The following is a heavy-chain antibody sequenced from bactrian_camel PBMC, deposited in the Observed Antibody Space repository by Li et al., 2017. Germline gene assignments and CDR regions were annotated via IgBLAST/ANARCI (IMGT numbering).Heavy chain of an antibody. CDR1: GFTFGHYY. CDR3: ATGVYCANVLSPSEYDT. V-gene: IGHV3-2*01. Sequence: HVQLVESGGGLVQPGGSLTLSCVASGFTFGHYYMNWVRQVPGKGLEWVSSIYRDGTYSAYLDSVKGRFTISRDSAKTTLFLEMNSLKPDDTAMYYCATGVYCANVLSPSEYDTWGQGTQVTVS. CDR2: IYRDGTYS. D-gene: IGHD3*01. J-gene: IGHJ4*01.